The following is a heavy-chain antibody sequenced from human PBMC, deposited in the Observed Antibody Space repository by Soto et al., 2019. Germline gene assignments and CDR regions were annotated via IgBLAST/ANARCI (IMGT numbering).Heavy chain of an antibody. CDR2: IYYSETT. CDR3: ARQSPDYLGSVGWFDP. V-gene: IGHV4-39*01. CDR1: GGSISSSSYY. D-gene: IGHD1-26*01. Sequence: SETLSLTCTVSGGSISSSSYYWVWIRQPPGKGLEWIGSIYYSETTYYNPSLKSRVTISVDTSKNQFSLKLRSVTAADTAVYYCARQSPDYLGSVGWFDPWGQGTLVTVSS. J-gene: IGHJ5*02.